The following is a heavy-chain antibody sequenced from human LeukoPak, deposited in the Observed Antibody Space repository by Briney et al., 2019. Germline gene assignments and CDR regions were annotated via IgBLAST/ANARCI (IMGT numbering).Heavy chain of an antibody. CDR2: ISSSSSTI. V-gene: IGHV3-48*01. D-gene: IGHD5-12*01. Sequence: GGSLRLSCAASGFTFSSYSMNWVRQAPGKGLEWVSYISSSSSTIYYADSVKGRFTISRDNAKNSLYLQMNSLRAEDTAVYYCARDYDDGFDIWGQGTMVTVSS. CDR3: ARDYDDGFDI. J-gene: IGHJ3*02. CDR1: GFTFSSYS.